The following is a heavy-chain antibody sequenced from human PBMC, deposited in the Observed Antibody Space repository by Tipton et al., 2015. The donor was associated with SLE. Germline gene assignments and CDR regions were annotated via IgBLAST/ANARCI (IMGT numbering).Heavy chain of an antibody. CDR1: GDSITSDY. CDR2: ISYSGST. D-gene: IGHD5-24*01. V-gene: IGHV4-59*01. J-gene: IGHJ2*01. CDR3: ARTNLQGSLVDWYFDL. Sequence: TLSLTCTVSGDSITSDYWTWIRQPPGKGLEWIGYISYSGSTNYSPSVRSRVSISLDTSKNQFSLKVSSVTAADTAVYYCARTNLQGSLVDWYFDLWGRGTLVTVSS.